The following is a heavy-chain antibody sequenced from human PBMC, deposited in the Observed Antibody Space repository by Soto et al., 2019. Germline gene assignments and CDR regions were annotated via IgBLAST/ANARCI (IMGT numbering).Heavy chain of an antibody. Sequence: RISKKTGKGLEWMGIIHPRDSDTKYSPSFQGHVTFSVDTSISTAFLQWNSLKASDSAIYYCARQHYDCWSRYAIGTSCFDFWGHGTQVTVYS. J-gene: IGHJ5*01. CDR3: ARQHYDCWSRYAIGTSCFDF. V-gene: IGHV5-51*01. CDR2: IHPRDSDT. D-gene: IGHD3-3*01.